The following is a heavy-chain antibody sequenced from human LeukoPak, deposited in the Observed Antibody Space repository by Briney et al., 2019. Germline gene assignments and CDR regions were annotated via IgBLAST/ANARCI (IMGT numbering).Heavy chain of an antibody. D-gene: IGHD3-22*01. V-gene: IGHV1-18*01. Sequence: GASVTVSCTASGYTFTNYGISWLRQAPGQGLEWMGWISAYNGDTKYLQSLQGRVTMTTDTSTSTGYMELRSLRSDDTAGYYCARDNPYYYLYWGQGTLVTVSS. CDR1: GYTFTNYG. CDR2: ISAYNGDT. J-gene: IGHJ4*02. CDR3: ARDNPYYYLY.